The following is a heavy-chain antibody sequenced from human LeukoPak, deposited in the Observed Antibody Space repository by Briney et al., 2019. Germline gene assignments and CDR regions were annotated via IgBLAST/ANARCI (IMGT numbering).Heavy chain of an antibody. V-gene: IGHV1-8*01. Sequence: GASVKVSCKASGYTFTSYDINWVRQATGQGLEWMGWMNPNSGNTGYAQKFQGRVTMTRNTSISTAYMELSSLRSEDTAVYYCVRGGSTIYYYDFWSGYTNWFDPWGQGTLVTVSS. CDR1: GYTFTSYD. CDR3: VRGGSTIYYYDFWSGYTNWFDP. D-gene: IGHD3-3*01. J-gene: IGHJ5*02. CDR2: MNPNSGNT.